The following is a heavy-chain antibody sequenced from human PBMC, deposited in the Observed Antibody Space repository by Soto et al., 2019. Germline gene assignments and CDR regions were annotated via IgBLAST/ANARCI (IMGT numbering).Heavy chain of an antibody. Sequence: QVQLVESGGGLVKPGGTLRLSCAASGFGFSDNSMYWIRQAPGKGLEWVSHISNSGTTKYYADSVKGRFTISRDNAKNSLYLQVNSLRAEDTAMYYCARDGGDIAAGGIFDYWGQGTLVTVSS. CDR2: ISNSGTTK. J-gene: IGHJ4*02. V-gene: IGHV3-11*01. CDR3: ARDGGDIAAGGIFDY. CDR1: GFGFSDNS. D-gene: IGHD6-13*01.